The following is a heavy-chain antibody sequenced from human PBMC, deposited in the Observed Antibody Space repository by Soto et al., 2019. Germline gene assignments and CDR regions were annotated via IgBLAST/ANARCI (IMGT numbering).Heavy chain of an antibody. CDR3: AKDLVLRYFDWLPQYFDY. CDR1: RFTFSTYA. CDR2: ISGSGGST. V-gene: IGHV3-23*01. J-gene: IGHJ4*02. D-gene: IGHD3-9*01. Sequence: GGSLRLSCAASRFTFSTYAMSWVRQAPGKGLEWVSAISGSGGSTYYADSVKGRFTISRDNSKNTLYLQMNSLRAEDTAVYYCAKDLVLRYFDWLPQYFDYWGQGTLVTVSS.